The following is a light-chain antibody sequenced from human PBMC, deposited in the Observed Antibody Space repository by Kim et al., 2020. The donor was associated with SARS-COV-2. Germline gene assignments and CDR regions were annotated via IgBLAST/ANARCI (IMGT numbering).Light chain of an antibody. CDR2: DVN. CDR1: TSDVGAYNY. CDR3: SSYTSSSTWV. J-gene: IGLJ2*01. V-gene: IGLV2-14*01. Sequence: QSALTQPASVSGSPGQSITISCTGTTSDVGAYNYVSWYQQHPGKAPKLMIYDVNKRPLGVSNRFSGSKSGNTASLTISGLQAEDEADYYCSSYTSSSTWVFGGGTKVTVL.